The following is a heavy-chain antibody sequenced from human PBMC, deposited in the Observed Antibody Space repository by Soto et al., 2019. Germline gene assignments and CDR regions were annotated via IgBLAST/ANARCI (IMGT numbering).Heavy chain of an antibody. J-gene: IGHJ3*02. D-gene: IGHD6-19*01. V-gene: IGHV3-33*01. CDR2: IWYDGSNK. CDR1: GFTFSSYG. CDR3: ARVRIAVAGTGDFDI. Sequence: GGSLRLSCAASGFTFSSYGMHWVRQAPGKGLEWVAVIWYDGSNKYYADSVKGRFTISRDNSKNTLYLQMNSLRAEDTAVYYCARVRIAVAGTGDFDIWGQGTMVTVSS.